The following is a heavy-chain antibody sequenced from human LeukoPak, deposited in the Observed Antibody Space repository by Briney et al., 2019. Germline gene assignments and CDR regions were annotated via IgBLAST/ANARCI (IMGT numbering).Heavy chain of an antibody. CDR1: GGSFSGYY. V-gene: IGHV4-34*01. J-gene: IGHJ5*02. CDR2: INHSGST. D-gene: IGHD5-18*01. Sequence: SETLSLTCAVHGGSFSGYYWSWIRQPPGKGLEWSGEINHSGSTNYNPSLKSRVTISVDTSKNQFSLKLSSGTAADTAVYYCATSGVQLWFKGDWFDPWGQGTLVTVSS. CDR3: ATSGVQLWFKGDWFDP.